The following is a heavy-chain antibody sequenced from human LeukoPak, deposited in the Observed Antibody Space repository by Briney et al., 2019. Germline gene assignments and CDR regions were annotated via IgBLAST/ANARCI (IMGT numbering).Heavy chain of an antibody. CDR2: ISSSGSTI. J-gene: IGHJ3*02. D-gene: IGHD6-25*01. CDR1: GFTFSDYY. CDR3: ARDIEQRLNDAFDI. V-gene: IGHV3-11*01. Sequence: GGSLRLSCAASGFTFSDYYMSWIRQAPGKGLEWVSYISSSGSTIYYADSVKGRFTISRDNAKNSLYLQMNSLRAEDTAVYYCARDIEQRLNDAFDIWGQGTMVTVSS.